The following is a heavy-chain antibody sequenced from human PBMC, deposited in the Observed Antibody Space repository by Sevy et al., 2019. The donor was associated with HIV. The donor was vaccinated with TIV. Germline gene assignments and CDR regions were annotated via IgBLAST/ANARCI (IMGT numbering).Heavy chain of an antibody. CDR3: AREGATTYAFDI. CDR1: GFTFSSYG. V-gene: IGHV3-33*01. D-gene: IGHD1-26*01. Sequence: GGSLRLSCAASGFTFSSYGMHWLRQAPGKGLEWVAVIWYDGSNKYYADSVKGRFTISRDNSKNTLYLQMNSLRAEDTAVYYCAREGATTYAFDIWGQRTMVTVSS. CDR2: IWYDGSNK. J-gene: IGHJ3*02.